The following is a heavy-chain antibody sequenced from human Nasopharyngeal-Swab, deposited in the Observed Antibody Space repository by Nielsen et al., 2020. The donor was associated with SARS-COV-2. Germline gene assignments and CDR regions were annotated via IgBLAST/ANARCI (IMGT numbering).Heavy chain of an antibody. J-gene: IGHJ4*02. Sequence: GESLKISCSASGFTFSSYAMHWVRQAPGKGLEYVSAISSNGGSTYYADSVKGRFTISRDNSKNTPYLQMSSLRAEDTAVYYCVNGDSGSYWEDLGYWGQGTLVTVSS. CDR2: ISSNGGST. CDR3: VNGDSGSYWEDLGY. V-gene: IGHV3-64D*06. D-gene: IGHD1-26*01. CDR1: GFTFSSYA.